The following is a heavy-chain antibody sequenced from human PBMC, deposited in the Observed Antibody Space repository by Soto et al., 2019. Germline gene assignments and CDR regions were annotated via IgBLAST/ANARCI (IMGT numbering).Heavy chain of an antibody. J-gene: IGHJ4*02. V-gene: IGHV3-23*01. CDR1: GFTFRSYS. CDR2: ISGSGDST. D-gene: IGHD3-3*01. CDR3: AKDGVYDFRSGYMYFFDF. Sequence: SGGSLILSCAASGFTFRSYSWSWVRQAPGKGLEWVSGISGSGDSTYYADSVKGRFTISRDNSKNTLYLQMNSLRAEDMAVYYCAKDGVYDFRSGYMYFFDFWGQGTLVTVSS.